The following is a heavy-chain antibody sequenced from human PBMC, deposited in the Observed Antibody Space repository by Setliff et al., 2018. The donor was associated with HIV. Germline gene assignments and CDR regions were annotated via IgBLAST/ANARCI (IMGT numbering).Heavy chain of an antibody. CDR1: GGSINSGSYY. V-gene: IGHV4-61*09. Sequence: LSLTCTVSGGSINSGSYYWNWIRQPAGKGLEWIGHIYASGSTNYNPSLESRVTISVDTSKNQFSLKLSSVTAADAAVYYCGTAMYYYYGLDVWGQGIRVTVSS. CDR3: GTAMYYYYGLDV. D-gene: IGHD2-2*01. CDR2: IYASGST. J-gene: IGHJ6*02.